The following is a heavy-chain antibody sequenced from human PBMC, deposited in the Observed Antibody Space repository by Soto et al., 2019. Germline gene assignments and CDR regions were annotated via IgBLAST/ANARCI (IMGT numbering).Heavy chain of an antibody. CDR3: ARRYGGNFDY. CDR2: IYYSGST. D-gene: IGHD4-17*01. V-gene: IGHV4-61*08. J-gene: IGHJ4*02. CDR1: GGSISSGDYY. Sequence: SETLSLTCTVFGGSISSGDYYWSWIRQPPGKGLEWIGYIYYSGSTNYNPSLKSRVTISVDTSKNQFSLKLSSVTAADTAVYYRARRYGGNFDYWGQGTLVTVS.